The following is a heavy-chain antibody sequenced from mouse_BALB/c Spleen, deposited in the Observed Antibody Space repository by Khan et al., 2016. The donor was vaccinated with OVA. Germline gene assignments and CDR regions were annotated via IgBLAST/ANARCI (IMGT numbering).Heavy chain of an antibody. V-gene: IGHV1S136*01. Sequence: VQLQQPGPELGKPGASVKMSCKPSGYIFTNYVLHWVKQTPGQGLEWIGYINPYNGDTKYNEKFKGKVTLASDKSSITAYLQLSRLTSEDSAAYYGARRVWQSYYFDYWGQGTTLTLSS. CDR3: ARRVWQSYYFDY. CDR1: GYIFTNYV. D-gene: IGHD6-1*01. J-gene: IGHJ2*01. CDR2: INPYNGDT.